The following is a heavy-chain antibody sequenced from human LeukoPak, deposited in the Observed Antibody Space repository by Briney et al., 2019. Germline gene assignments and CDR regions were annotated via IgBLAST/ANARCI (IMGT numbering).Heavy chain of an antibody. Sequence: SETLSLTCTVSGGSISSGSYYWSWIRQPAGKGLEWIGYIYYSGSTNYNPSLKSRVTISVDTSKSQFSLKLSSVTAADTAVYYCARALWDYAPGFDYWGQGTLVTVSS. D-gene: IGHD3-16*01. CDR2: IYYSGST. V-gene: IGHV4-61*10. CDR3: ARALWDYAPGFDY. CDR1: GGSISSGSYY. J-gene: IGHJ4*02.